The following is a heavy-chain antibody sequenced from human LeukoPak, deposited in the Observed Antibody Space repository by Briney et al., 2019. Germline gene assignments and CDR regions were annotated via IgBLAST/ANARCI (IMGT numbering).Heavy chain of an antibody. Sequence: PGRSLRLSCAASGFTFSSYGMHWVRQAPGKGLEWVAVISYDGSNKYYADSVKGRFTISRDNSKNTLYLQMNSLRAEDTAVYYCAKGGLDYGGNSAGHAFDIWGQGTMVTVSS. V-gene: IGHV3-30*18. J-gene: IGHJ3*02. CDR1: GFTFSSYG. CDR3: AKGGLDYGGNSAGHAFDI. D-gene: IGHD4-23*01. CDR2: ISYDGSNK.